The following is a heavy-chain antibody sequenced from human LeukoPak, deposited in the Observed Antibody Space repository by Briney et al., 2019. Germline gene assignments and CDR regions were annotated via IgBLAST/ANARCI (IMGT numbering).Heavy chain of an antibody. D-gene: IGHD4-11*01. Sequence: GGSLRLSCAASGFTFSSYWMHWVRQAPGKGLVWVSRINSDGSSTSSADSVKGRFTISRDNSKNTLCLQMNSLRAEDTAVYYCANTPLQPMRTWGQGTLVTVSS. CDR2: INSDGSST. CDR3: ANTPLQPMRT. V-gene: IGHV3-74*01. J-gene: IGHJ5*02. CDR1: GFTFSSYW.